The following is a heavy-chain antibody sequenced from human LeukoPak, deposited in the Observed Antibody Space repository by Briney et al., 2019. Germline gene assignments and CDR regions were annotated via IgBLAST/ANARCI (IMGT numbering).Heavy chain of an antibody. CDR3: ASAVGYCSGGSCYSAPY. V-gene: IGHV3-21*01. Sequence: PGGSLRLSCAASGFTFSSYGMNWVRQAPGKGLEWVSSISSSSSYIYYADSVKGRFTISRDNAKNSLYLQMNSLRAEDTAVYYCASAVGYCSGGSCYSAPYWGQGTLVTVSS. D-gene: IGHD2-15*01. CDR2: ISSSSSYI. J-gene: IGHJ4*02. CDR1: GFTFSSYG.